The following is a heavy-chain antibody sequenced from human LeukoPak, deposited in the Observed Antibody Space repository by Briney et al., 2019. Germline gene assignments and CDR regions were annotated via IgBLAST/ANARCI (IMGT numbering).Heavy chain of an antibody. J-gene: IGHJ5*02. V-gene: IGHV4-59*11. CDR1: GGSISSHY. D-gene: IGHD3-9*01. CDR3: ARESLNWLDNWFDP. CDR2: IYYSGSH. Sequence: SGTLSLTCTVSGGSISSHYWSWMRQPPGRGLEWIGCIYYSGSHKYNPSLKSGVTISVDTSKNQFSLKLSSVTAADTAVYYRARESLNWLDNWFDPWGQGTLVTVSS.